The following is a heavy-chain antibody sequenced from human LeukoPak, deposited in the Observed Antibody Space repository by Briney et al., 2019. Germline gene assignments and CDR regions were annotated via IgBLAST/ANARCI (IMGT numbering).Heavy chain of an antibody. D-gene: IGHD5-18*01. CDR3: ARALNSYGYSPFDS. J-gene: IGHJ4*02. V-gene: IGHV1-18*01. Sequence: ASVKVSCKASGYTFTSYALSWVRQAPGQGLEWMGWINAYNGNANYAQILQGRVTMTTDTSTSTAYMELRSLRSDDTAVYYCARALNSYGYSPFDSWGQGILVTVSS. CDR2: INAYNGNA. CDR1: GYTFTSYA.